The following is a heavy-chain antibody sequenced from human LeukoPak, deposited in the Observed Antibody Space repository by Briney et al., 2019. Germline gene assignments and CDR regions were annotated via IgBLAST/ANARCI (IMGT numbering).Heavy chain of an antibody. V-gene: IGHV3-21*01. CDR1: GFTFSNYW. J-gene: IGHJ4*02. D-gene: IGHD5-12*01. Sequence: GGSLRLSCAASGFTFSNYWMHWVRQAPGKGLEWVSSISSSSSYIYHADSVKGRFTISRDNAKNSLYLQMNSLRAEDTAVYYCARDGYSFDYWGQGTLVTVSS. CDR2: ISSSSSYI. CDR3: ARDGYSFDY.